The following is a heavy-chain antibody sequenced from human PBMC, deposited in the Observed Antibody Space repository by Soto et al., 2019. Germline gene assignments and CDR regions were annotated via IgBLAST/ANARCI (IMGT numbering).Heavy chain of an antibody. CDR1: GFTFSMYS. Sequence: GESLRLSCEVSGFTFSMYSMSWVRQSPGKGLEWVAKIPQDGVDGHYADSVKGRFIISRDNGKNSLHLQLNNLRAEDTAVYYCARDHLILPAHDFFYGSDVWGRGATVTVSS. CDR3: ARDHLILPAHDFFYGSDV. V-gene: IGHV3-7*03. CDR2: IPQDGVDG. J-gene: IGHJ6*02. D-gene: IGHD2-21*02.